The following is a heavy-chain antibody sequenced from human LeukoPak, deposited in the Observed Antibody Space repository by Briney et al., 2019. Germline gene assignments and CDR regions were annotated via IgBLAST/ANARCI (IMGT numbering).Heavy chain of an antibody. D-gene: IGHD1-26*01. CDR2: ISYDGSNK. J-gene: IGHJ4*02. Sequence: GRSLRLSCAASGFTFSSYGMHWVRQAPGKGLEWVAVISYDGSNKYYADSVKGRFTISRDNSKNTLYLQMNSLRAEDTAVYYCAKDKPSLGSYYFDYWGQGTLVTVSS. CDR1: GFTFSSYG. V-gene: IGHV3-30*18. CDR3: AKDKPSLGSYYFDY.